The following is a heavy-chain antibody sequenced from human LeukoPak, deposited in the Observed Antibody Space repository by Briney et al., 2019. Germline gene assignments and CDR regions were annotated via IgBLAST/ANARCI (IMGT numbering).Heavy chain of an antibody. J-gene: IGHJ3*02. CDR2: INVGGSTM. Sequence: GGSLRLSCAASGFTFSDYYMSWIRQAPGKGLEWVSYINVGGSTMFYGDSVKGRFTVSRDNAKNSLYLQMNSLRAEDTAVYYCARDIVAGAPNAFDIWGQGTMVTVSS. CDR1: GFTFSDYY. CDR3: ARDIVAGAPNAFDI. V-gene: IGHV3-11*04. D-gene: IGHD6-19*01.